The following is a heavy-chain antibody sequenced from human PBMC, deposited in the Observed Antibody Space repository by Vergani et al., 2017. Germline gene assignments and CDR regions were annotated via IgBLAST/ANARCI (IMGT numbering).Heavy chain of an antibody. CDR3: VREGDYSKTYDF. CDR1: GYTFTSHY. D-gene: IGHD4-11*01. J-gene: IGHJ4*02. V-gene: IGHV1-46*03. Sequence: QVQLVQSGADVKKPGASVKISCRTSGYTFTSHYIHWLRQAPGQGLEWMAIFHPSGRSTNYARKFQGRVTVTRDTSTNTVYMELKNLRTEDTAVYYCVREGDYSKTYDFWGQGTLVSVSS. CDR2: FHPSGRST.